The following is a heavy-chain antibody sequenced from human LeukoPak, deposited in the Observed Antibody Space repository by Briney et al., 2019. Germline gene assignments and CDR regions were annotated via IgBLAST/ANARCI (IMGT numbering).Heavy chain of an antibody. CDR1: GYTFTGYY. V-gene: IGHV1-2*02. Sequence: ASVKVSCKASGYTFTGYYMHWVRQAPGRGLEWMGWINPSSGGSKYAQKFQGRVTMTTDTSITTAYMELSSLRSDDTAVYYCAREGREGWYFDLWGRGTLVTVSS. CDR3: AREGREGWYFDL. CDR2: INPSSGGS. J-gene: IGHJ2*01.